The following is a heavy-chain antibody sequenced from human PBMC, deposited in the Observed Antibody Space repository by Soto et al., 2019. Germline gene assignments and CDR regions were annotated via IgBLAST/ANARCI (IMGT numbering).Heavy chain of an antibody. CDR1: GYTFTGYY. CDR2: INPNSGGT. CDR3: ARGGIQSPHYFDY. D-gene: IGHD5-18*01. Sequence: ASVKVSCKASGYTFTGYYMHWVRQAPGQGLEWMGWINPNSGGTNYAQKFQGWVTMTRDTSISAAYMELSRLRSDDTAVYYCARGGIQSPHYFDYWGQGTLVTAPQ. V-gene: IGHV1-2*04. J-gene: IGHJ4*02.